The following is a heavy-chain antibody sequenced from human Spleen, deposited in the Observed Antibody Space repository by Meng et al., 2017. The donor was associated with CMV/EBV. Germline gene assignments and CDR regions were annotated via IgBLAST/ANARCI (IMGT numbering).Heavy chain of an antibody. V-gene: IGHV3-33*01. CDR3: AGDGSCSTTTCYTPFVY. D-gene: IGHD2-2*02. CDR1: GFTFSSYG. CDR2: IWYDGSKK. Sequence: GGSLRLSCAASGFTFSSYGMHWVRQAPGKGLEWVAVIWYDGSKKYYADSVKGRFTISRDNSKNTLYLQMNSLRAEDTAVYYCAGDGSCSTTTCYTPFVYWGQGTLVTVSS. J-gene: IGHJ4*02.